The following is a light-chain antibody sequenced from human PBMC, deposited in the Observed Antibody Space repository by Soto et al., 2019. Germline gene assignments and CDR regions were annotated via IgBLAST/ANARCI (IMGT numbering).Light chain of an antibody. J-gene: IGLJ2*01. CDR2: RSD. Sequence: QSALTQPPSASGTPGQKVTISCSGSSSNIGSNHVYWYQQFPGSAPRLLIYRSDQRPSGVPDRFSGSKSGTSASLAISGLRSEDEADYSCAAWDDSLSALQFGGGTKLTVL. V-gene: IGLV1-47*01. CDR3: AAWDDSLSALQ. CDR1: SSNIGSNH.